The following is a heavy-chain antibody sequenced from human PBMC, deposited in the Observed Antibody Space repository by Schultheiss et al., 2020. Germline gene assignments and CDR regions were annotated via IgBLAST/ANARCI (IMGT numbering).Heavy chain of an antibody. J-gene: IGHJ4*02. V-gene: IGHV4-59*12. CDR1: GGSFSGYY. CDR2: IYYSGTT. D-gene: IGHD3-3*01. Sequence: SATLSLTCAVYGGSFSGYYWSWIRQPPGKGLEWIGYIYYSGTTNYDPSLKSRVTISVDTSKNQFSLKLSSVTAADTAVYYCAREGAGYDYWSGYYHFDYWGQGTLV. CDR3: AREGAGYDYWSGYYHFDY.